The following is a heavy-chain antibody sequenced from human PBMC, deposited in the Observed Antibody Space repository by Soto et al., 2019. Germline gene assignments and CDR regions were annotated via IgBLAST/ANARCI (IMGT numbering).Heavy chain of an antibody. CDR1: GGSISSSSYY. J-gene: IGHJ6*02. CDR2: IYYSGST. V-gene: IGHV4-39*01. D-gene: IGHD5-18*01. CDR3: ARSQPMELWSNGMDV. Sequence: SETLSLTCTVSGGSISSSSYYWGWIRQPPGKGLEWIGSIYYSGSTYYNPSLKSRVTISVDTSKNQFSLKLSSVTAADTAVYYCARSQPMELWSNGMDVWGQGTTVTVSS.